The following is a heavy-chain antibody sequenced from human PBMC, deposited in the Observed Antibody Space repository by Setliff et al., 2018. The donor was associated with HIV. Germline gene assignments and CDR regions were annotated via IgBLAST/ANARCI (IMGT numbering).Heavy chain of an antibody. J-gene: IGHJ4*02. D-gene: IGHD3-3*02. CDR3: ARGLFPFTRHLAY. CDR1: GGSISTYY. CDR2: IFYSGST. V-gene: IGHV4-59*12. Sequence: SETLSLTCTVSGGSISTYYWNWIRQPPGRGPEWIGYIFYSGSTNYNPSLKSRVTISVDTSKNQFSLKLNSVTAADTAEYCCARGLFPFTRHLAYWGQGSLVTVSS.